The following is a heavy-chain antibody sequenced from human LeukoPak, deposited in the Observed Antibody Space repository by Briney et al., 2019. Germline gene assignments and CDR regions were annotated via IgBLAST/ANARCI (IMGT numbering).Heavy chain of an antibody. CDR3: ARGRVVTEYYYYYYYMDV. CDR1: GGSISSSSYY. D-gene: IGHD4-23*01. CDR2: IYYSGST. J-gene: IGHJ6*03. Sequence: SXTLSXTCTVSGGSISSSSYYWGWIRQPPGTGLEWIGSIYYSGSTYYNPSLKSRVTISVDTSQNQFSLRLSSVTAADTAVYYCARGRVVTEYYYYYYYMDVWGKGTTVTISS. V-gene: IGHV4-39*07.